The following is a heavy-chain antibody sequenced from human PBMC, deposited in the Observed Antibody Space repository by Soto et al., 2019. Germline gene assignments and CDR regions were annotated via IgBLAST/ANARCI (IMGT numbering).Heavy chain of an antibody. CDR2: IYSGGST. CDR3: ARGRITWELRDAFDI. D-gene: IGHD1-26*01. CDR1: GFTVSNNY. J-gene: IGHJ3*02. Sequence: EVQLVESGGGLVQPGGSLRLSCAASGFTVSNNYMSWVRQAPGKGLEWVSLIYSGGSTDYADSVKGRFTISRHSSENTLYLQMNSLRADDTAVYYCARGRITWELRDAFDIWGQGTMVTVSS. V-gene: IGHV3-53*04.